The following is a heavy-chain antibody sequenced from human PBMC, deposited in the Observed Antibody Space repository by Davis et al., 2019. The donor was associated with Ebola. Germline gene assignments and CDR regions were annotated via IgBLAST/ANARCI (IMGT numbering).Heavy chain of an antibody. CDR1: GFTFNNYH. CDR3: VRDAIVKDFRELLRPRCLDV. D-gene: IGHD1-7*01. J-gene: IGHJ6*02. Sequence: GGSLRLSCVTSGFTFNNYHFNWVRQPPEKGLEWLSVINTSGSDKKYADSVKGRFAISRVNSKNSVYLQMDSLRAEDTAVYFCVRDAIVKDFRELLRPRCLDVWGRGTTVIVSS. V-gene: IGHV3-21*05. CDR2: INTSGSDK.